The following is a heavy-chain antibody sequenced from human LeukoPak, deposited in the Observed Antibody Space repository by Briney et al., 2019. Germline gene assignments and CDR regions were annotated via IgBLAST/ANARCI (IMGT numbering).Heavy chain of an antibody. V-gene: IGHV4-59*01. CDR3: ARVGCSSTSCYDYYYGMDV. CDR1: GGSISSYY. J-gene: IGHJ6*02. Sequence: PSETLSLTCTVSGGSISSYYWSWIRQPPGKGLEWIGYIYYSGSTNYNPSLKSRVTISVDTSKNQFSLKLSSVTAADTAVYYCARVGCSSTSCYDYYYGMDVWGQGTTVTVSS. CDR2: IYYSGST. D-gene: IGHD2-2*01.